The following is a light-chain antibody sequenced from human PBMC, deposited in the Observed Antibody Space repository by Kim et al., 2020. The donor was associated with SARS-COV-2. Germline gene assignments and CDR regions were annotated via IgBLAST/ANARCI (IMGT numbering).Light chain of an antibody. CDR1: QCVRSN. V-gene: IGKV3-15*01. CDR2: GAS. Sequence: VSPGEKATRSCRASQCVRSNLAWYEQKPGQAPRLLIYGASNRATGVPARFSGRGSGTEFTLTNRSLQSEDFAVYYGQQKNTWRGAFGQGTKVDIK. CDR3: QQKNTWRGA. J-gene: IGKJ1*01.